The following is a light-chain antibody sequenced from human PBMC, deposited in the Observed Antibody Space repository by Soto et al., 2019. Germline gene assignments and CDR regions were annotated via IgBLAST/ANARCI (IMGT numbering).Light chain of an antibody. CDR2: EVS. CDR3: SSYTTANTLV. J-gene: IGLJ2*01. Sequence: QSALTQPASVSGSPGQSITISCTGTSSDVGNYNYVSWYQQNPGKAPKLMIYEVSHRPSGVSDRFSDSKSANTASLTISGLQAEDEADYYCSSYTTANTLVFGGGTKLTVL. CDR1: SSDVGNYNY. V-gene: IGLV2-14*03.